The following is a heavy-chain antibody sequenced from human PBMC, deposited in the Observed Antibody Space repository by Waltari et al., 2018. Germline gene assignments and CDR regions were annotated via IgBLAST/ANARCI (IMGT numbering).Heavy chain of an antibody. Sequence: EVQLVESGGGLVQPGGSLRLSCAASGFTFSNNWMTWVRQAPGKGREWVGKINRDGSEKYSVESVKRRLTISRDNAKNSLYLQLNSLRADETAVYYCTRGGDDSSWYWRNWGQGTLVTVSS. CDR2: INRDGSEK. J-gene: IGHJ4*02. CDR3: TRGGDDSSWYWRN. D-gene: IGHD6-13*01. V-gene: IGHV3-7*01. CDR1: GFTFSNNW.